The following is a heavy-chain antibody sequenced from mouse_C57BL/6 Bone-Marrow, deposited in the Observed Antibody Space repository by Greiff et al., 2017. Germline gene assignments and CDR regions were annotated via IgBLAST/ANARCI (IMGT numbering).Heavy chain of an antibody. CDR1: GYTFTNYW. D-gene: IGHD4-1*01. V-gene: IGHV1-63*01. CDR3: ARSRWDAMDY. J-gene: IGHJ4*01. CDR2: IYPGGGYP. Sequence: QVQLQQSGAELVRPGTSVKMSCKASGYTFTNYWIGWAKQRPGHGLEWIGDIYPGGGYPNYNEKFKGKATLTADKSSSTAYMQFSSLTSEDSAIYYCARSRWDAMDYWGQGTSVTVSS.